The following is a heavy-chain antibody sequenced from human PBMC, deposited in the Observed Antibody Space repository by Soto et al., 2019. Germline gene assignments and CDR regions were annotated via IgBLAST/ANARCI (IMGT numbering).Heavy chain of an antibody. CDR1: GVTFSSYA. J-gene: IGHJ4*02. D-gene: IGHD3-3*01. CDR3: ASNSNYDFWSGDDY. Sequence: SVKVSCNASGVTFSSYAISWVRQAPGQGLEWMGGIIPIFGTANYAQKFQGRVTITADKSTSTAYMELSSLRSEDTAVYYCASNSNYDFWSGDDYWGQGTLVTVSS. CDR2: IIPIFGTA. V-gene: IGHV1-69*06.